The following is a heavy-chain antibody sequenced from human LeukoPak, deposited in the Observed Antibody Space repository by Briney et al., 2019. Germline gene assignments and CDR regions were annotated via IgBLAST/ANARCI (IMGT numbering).Heavy chain of an antibody. CDR2: INHSGST. D-gene: IGHD4-17*01. CDR3: ATGGVDYGAPGSFDI. J-gene: IGHJ3*02. Sequence: SETLSLTCAVYGGSFSGYYWSCIRQPPGKGLEWLGEINHSGSTNYNPSLKSRVTISVDTSKNQFSLKLSSVTAADTAVYYCATGGVDYGAPGSFDIWGQGTMVTVSS. V-gene: IGHV4-34*01. CDR1: GGSFSGYY.